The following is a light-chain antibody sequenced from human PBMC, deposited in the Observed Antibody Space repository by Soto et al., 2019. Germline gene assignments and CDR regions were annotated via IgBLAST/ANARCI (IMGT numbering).Light chain of an antibody. J-gene: IGKJ2*01. V-gene: IGKV3-20*01. CDR1: QSVSSSY. CDR2: GVS. Sequence: EIVLTQSPGTLSLSPGERATLSCRASQSVSSSYLAWYRQKPGQAPRLLIYGVSSRATGIPDRFSGGGSGTDFTLTISRLEPEDFAVYYCQQYGNSPYTFGQGTKLEIK. CDR3: QQYGNSPYT.